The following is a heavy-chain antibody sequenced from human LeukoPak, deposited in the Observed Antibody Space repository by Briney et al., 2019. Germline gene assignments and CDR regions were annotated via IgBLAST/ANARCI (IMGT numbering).Heavy chain of an antibody. V-gene: IGHV3-30-3*01. Sequence: PGGSLRLSCAASGFTFSSYAMHWVRQAPGKGLEWVAVISYDESNKYYADSVKGRFTISRDNSKNTLYLQMNSLRAEDTAVYYCARVPPYCSSTSCSHTDYWGQGTLVTVSS. D-gene: IGHD2-2*01. CDR3: ARVPPYCSSTSCSHTDY. CDR2: ISYDESNK. J-gene: IGHJ4*02. CDR1: GFTFSSYA.